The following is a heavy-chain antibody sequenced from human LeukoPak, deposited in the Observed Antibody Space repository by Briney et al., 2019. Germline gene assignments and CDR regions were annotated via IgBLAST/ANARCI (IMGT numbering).Heavy chain of an antibody. D-gene: IGHD2-21*01. V-gene: IGHV4-34*01. CDR2: INHSGST. J-gene: IGHJ5*02. CDR1: GGSFSGYY. Sequence: SETLSLTCAVYGGSFSGYYWSWIRQPPGKGLEWIGEINHSGSTNYNPSLKSRVTISVHTSKTQFSLKLSSVTAADAAVYYCAGMLCGGDCYYSWFDPWGQGTLVTVSS. CDR3: AGMLCGGDCYYSWFDP.